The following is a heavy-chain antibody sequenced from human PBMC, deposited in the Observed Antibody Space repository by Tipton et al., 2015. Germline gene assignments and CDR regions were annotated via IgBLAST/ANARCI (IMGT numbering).Heavy chain of an antibody. Sequence: LRLSCTASGFTFGTHGMNWVRQAPGKGLEWIGYIYSSGSTYYNPSLKSRVTISVDTSKNQFSLKLSSVSAADTAVYYCARVGYYYGSGSYYHYCYYYGMDVWGQGTTVTVSS. J-gene: IGHJ6*02. D-gene: IGHD3-10*01. CDR3: ARVGYYYGSGSYYHYCYYYGMDV. CDR2: IYSSGST. CDR1: GFTFGTHG. V-gene: IGHV4-31*02.